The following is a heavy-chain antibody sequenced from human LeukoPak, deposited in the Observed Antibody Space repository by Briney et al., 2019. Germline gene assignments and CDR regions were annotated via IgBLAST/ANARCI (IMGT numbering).Heavy chain of an antibody. V-gene: IGHV4-4*07. CDR3: ASSNSSSWYLVHY. CDR1: GGSISSYY. CDR2: IYTSGST. J-gene: IGHJ4*02. Sequence: SETLSLTCTVPGGSISSYYWSWIRQPAGKGLEWIGRIYTSGSTNNNPSLKSRVTMSVDTSKNQFSLKLSSVTAADTAVYYCASSNSSSWYLVHYWGQGTVVTVSS. D-gene: IGHD6-13*01.